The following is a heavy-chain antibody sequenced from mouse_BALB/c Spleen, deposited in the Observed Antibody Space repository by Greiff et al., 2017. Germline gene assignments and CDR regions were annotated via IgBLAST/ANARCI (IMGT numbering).Heavy chain of an antibody. V-gene: IGHV2-2*02. D-gene: IGHD2-14*01. Sequence: VKLVESGPGLVQPSQSLSITCTVSGFSLTSYGVHWVRQSPGKGLEWLGVIWSGGSTDYNAAFISRLSISKDNSKSQVFFKMNSLQANDTAIYYCARNDYRYYAMDYWGQGTSVTVSS. CDR3: ARNDYRYYAMDY. J-gene: IGHJ4*01. CDR1: GFSLTSYG. CDR2: IWSGGST.